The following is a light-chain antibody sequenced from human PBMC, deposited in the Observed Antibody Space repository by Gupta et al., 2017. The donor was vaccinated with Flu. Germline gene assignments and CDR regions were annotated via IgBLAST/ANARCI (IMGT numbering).Light chain of an antibody. CDR3: QTWGAGIRV. V-gene: IGLV4-69*01. CDR2: LNSDGSH. CDR1: SGHSTYA. J-gene: IGLJ3*02. Sequence: SGHSTYAIAWHQQQPEKGPRYLMKLNSDGSHSKGDGIPDRFSGSSSGAERYLTISSLQSEDEADYYCQTWGAGIRVFGGGTKLTVL.